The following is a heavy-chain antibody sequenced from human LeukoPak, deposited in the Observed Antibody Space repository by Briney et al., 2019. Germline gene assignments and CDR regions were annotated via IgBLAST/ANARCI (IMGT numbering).Heavy chain of an antibody. CDR2: IKQDGSEK. CDR1: GFTFSSYW. D-gene: IGHD5-18*01. V-gene: IGHV3-7*01. J-gene: IGHJ4*02. CDR3: ARHLSGITGYTYGRGIDY. Sequence: GGSLRLSCAASGFTFSSYWMSWVRQAPGKGLEWVANIKQDGSEKYYVDSVKGRFTISRDNAKNSLYLQMNSLRAEDTAVYYCARHLSGITGYTYGRGIDYWGQGTLVSVSS.